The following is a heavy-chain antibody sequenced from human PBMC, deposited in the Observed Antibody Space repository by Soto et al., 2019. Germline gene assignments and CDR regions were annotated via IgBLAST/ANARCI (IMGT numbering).Heavy chain of an antibody. CDR3: ARHGDDYIWGSYRHPSYFDY. V-gene: IGHV4-39*01. J-gene: IGHJ4*02. D-gene: IGHD3-16*02. CDR1: GGSISSSSYY. CDR2: IYYSGST. Sequence: QLQLQESGPGLVKPSETLSLTCTVSGGSISSSSYYWGWIRQPPGKGLEWIGSIYYSGSTYYNPSLKSRVTISVDTSKNQFSLKLSCVTAADTAVYYCARHGDDYIWGSYRHPSYFDYWGQGTLVTVSS.